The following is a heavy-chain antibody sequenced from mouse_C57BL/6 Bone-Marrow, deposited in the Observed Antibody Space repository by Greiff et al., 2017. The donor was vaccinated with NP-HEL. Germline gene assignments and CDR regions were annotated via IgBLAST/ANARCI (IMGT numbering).Heavy chain of an antibody. Sequence: QVQLKQSGPGLVQPSQSLSITCTVSGFSLTSYGVHWVRQSPGKGLEWLGVIWSGGSTDYNAAFISRLSISKDNSKSQVFFKMNSLQADDTAIYYCASPLGPPFAYWGQGTLVTVSA. CDR2: IWSGGST. J-gene: IGHJ3*01. D-gene: IGHD4-1*01. CDR1: GFSLTSYG. CDR3: ASPLGPPFAY. V-gene: IGHV2-2*01.